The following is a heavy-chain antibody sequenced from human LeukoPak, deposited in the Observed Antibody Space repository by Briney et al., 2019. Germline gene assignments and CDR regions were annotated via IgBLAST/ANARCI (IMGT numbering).Heavy chain of an antibody. Sequence: GGSLRLSCAASGFTFSSYWMSWVRQAPGKGLEWVANIKQDGSEKYYVDSVKGRFTSSRDNAKNSLYLQMNSLRAEDTAVYYCARRRAITMVQGFSFDYWGQGTLVTVSS. CDR1: GFTFSSYW. V-gene: IGHV3-7*01. D-gene: IGHD3-10*01. CDR2: IKQDGSEK. J-gene: IGHJ4*02. CDR3: ARRRAITMVQGFSFDY.